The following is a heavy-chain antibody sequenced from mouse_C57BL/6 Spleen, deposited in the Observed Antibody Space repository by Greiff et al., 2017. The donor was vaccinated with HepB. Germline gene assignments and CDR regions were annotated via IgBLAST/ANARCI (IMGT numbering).Heavy chain of an antibody. D-gene: IGHD1-1*01. CDR1: GYTFTSYW. CDR3: AIYTPLDYGSSEGYWYFDV. J-gene: IGHJ1*03. V-gene: IGHV1-74*01. CDR2: IHPSDSDT. Sequence: QVQLKQPGAELVKPGASVKVSCKASGYTFTSYWMHWVKQRPGQGLEWIGRIHPSDSDTNYNQKFKGKATLTVDKSSSTAYMQLSSLTSEDSAVYYCAIYTPLDYGSSEGYWYFDVWGTGTTVTVSS.